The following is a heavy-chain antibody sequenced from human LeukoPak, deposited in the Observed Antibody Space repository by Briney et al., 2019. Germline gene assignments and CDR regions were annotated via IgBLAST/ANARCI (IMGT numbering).Heavy chain of an antibody. D-gene: IGHD3-22*01. CDR3: ARAGVWDYSDSSGYYNAAFDI. V-gene: IGHV1-2*02. CDR2: INPSSGGT. Sequence: ASVKVSCEASAYTFTGYYMHWVRQAPGQGLEWMGWINPSSGGTNYAQKFQGRVTVTRDTSISTAYMDLSRLRSDDTAVYYCARAGVWDYSDSSGYYNAAFDIWGQGTMVTVSS. J-gene: IGHJ3*02. CDR1: AYTFTGYY.